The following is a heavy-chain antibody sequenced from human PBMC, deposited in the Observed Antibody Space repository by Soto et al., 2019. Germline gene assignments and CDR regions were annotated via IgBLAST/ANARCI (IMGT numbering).Heavy chain of an antibody. D-gene: IGHD2-21*01. CDR1: GFTFSTYA. J-gene: IGHJ6*02. V-gene: IGHV3-23*01. CDR3: AKDCGNTGYYSYYYGMDV. CDR2: ISGSGGST. Sequence: EVQLLESGGGLVQPGGSLRLSCAASGFTFSTYAMSWVRQAPGQGLEWVSAISGSGGSTYYADSVKGRFSISRDNSKNPLYLQMKSRRAEDTAVYYCAKDCGNTGYYSYYYGMDVWGQGTTVTVSS.